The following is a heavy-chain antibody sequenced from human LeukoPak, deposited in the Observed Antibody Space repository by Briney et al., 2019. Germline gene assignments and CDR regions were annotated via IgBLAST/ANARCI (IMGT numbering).Heavy chain of an antibody. D-gene: IGHD3-22*01. J-gene: IGHJ4*02. CDR2: ISSSGSTI. Sequence: GGSLRLSCAASGLTFSDYYMTWIRQAPGKGLEWVAYISSSGSTIYSADSVKGRFTVSRDNAKNSLFLHMNSLRAEDTAIYYCAIQITMIVVVPYFDYWGQGTLVTVSS. CDR3: AIQITMIVVVPYFDY. V-gene: IGHV3-11*04. CDR1: GLTFSDYY.